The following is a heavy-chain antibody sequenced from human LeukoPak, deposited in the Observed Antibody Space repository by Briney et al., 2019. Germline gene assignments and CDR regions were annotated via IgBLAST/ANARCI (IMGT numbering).Heavy chain of an antibody. CDR3: ATPGGYFDWSRGFRDPGCYNY. D-gene: IGHD3-9*01. CDR2: INPNSGGT. J-gene: IGHJ4*02. Sequence: GASVKVSCKASGYTFTGYYMRWVRQAPGQGLEWMGWINPNSGGTNYAQKFQGRVTMTRDTSISTAYLQWSSLKASDTAMYYCATPGGYFDWSRGFRDPGCYNYWGQGTLVTVSS. CDR1: GYTFTGYY. V-gene: IGHV1-2*02.